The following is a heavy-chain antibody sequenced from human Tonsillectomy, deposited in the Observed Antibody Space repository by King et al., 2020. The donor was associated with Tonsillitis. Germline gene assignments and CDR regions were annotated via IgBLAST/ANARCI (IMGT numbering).Heavy chain of an antibody. CDR3: ARVVGTDDYFDY. CDR2: INSDGSST. CDR1: GFTFSSYW. Sequence: GQLVQSGGGLVQPGGSLRLSCAASGFTFSSYWMHWVRQAPGKGLVWVSRINSDGSSTSYADSVKGRFTISRDNAKNTLYLQMNSLRAEDTAVYYCARVVGTDDYFDYWGRGTLVTVSS. V-gene: IGHV3-74*02. D-gene: IGHD6-19*01. J-gene: IGHJ4*02.